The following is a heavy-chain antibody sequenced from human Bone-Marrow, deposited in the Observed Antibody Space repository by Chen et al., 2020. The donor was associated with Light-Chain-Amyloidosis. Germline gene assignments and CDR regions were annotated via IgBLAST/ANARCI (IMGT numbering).Heavy chain of an antibody. Sequence: QVQLVESGGGVVQPGRSLRLSCAASGFTFSSYGMHWVRQAPGKGLEWVAVIWYDGSNKYYADSLKGRFTISRDNSKNTLYLQMNSLRAEDTAVYYCARSYYDFWSGYLNYFDYWGQGTLVTVSS. J-gene: IGHJ4*02. CDR2: IWYDGSNK. CDR1: GFTFSSYG. V-gene: IGHV3-33*01. CDR3: ARSYYDFWSGYLNYFDY. D-gene: IGHD3-3*01.